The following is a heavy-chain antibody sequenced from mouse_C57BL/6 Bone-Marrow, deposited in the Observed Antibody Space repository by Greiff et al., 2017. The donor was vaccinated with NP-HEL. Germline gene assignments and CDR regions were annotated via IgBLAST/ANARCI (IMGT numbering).Heavy chain of an antibody. CDR2: ISDGGSYT. Sequence: EVKLVESGGGLVKPGGSLKLSCAASGFTFSSYAMSWVRQTPEKRLEWVATISDGGSYTYYPDNVKGRFTISRDNAKNNLYLQMSHLKSEDTAMYYCARVYYYYAMDYWGQGTSVTVSS. J-gene: IGHJ4*01. V-gene: IGHV5-4*03. CDR3: ARVYYYYAMDY. CDR1: GFTFSSYA. D-gene: IGHD2-1*01.